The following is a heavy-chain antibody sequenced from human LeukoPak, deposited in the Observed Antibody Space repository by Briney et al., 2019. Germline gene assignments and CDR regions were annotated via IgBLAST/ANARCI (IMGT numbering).Heavy chain of an antibody. V-gene: IGHV4-61*02. CDR2: IYTSGST. D-gene: IGHD5-18*01. CDR1: GGSISSGSYY. J-gene: IGHJ4*02. Sequence: SETLSLTCTVSGGSISSGSYYWSWIRQPAGKGLEWIGRIYTSGSTNYNPSLKSRVTISVDTSKNQFSLKLSSVTAADTAVYYCASTSRKTDTAMAYFDYWGQGALVTVSS. CDR3: ASTSRKTDTAMAYFDY.